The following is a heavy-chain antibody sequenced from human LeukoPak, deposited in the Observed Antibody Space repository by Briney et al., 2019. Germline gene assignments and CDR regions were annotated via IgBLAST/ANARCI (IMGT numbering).Heavy chain of an antibody. D-gene: IGHD3-3*01. V-gene: IGHV4-30-4*08. CDR2: IYYSGST. Sequence: PSQTLSLTCTVSGGSISSGDYYWSWIRQPPGKGLEWIGYIYYSGSTYYNPSLKSRVTMSVDTSKNQFSLKLSSVTAADTAVYYCAREDLEWLLYYFDYWGQGTLVTVSS. CDR1: GGSISSGDYY. J-gene: IGHJ4*02. CDR3: AREDLEWLLYYFDY.